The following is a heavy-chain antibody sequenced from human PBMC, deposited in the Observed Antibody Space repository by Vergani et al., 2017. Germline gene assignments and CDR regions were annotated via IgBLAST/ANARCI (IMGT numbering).Heavy chain of an antibody. V-gene: IGHV4-59*02. Sequence: QVKLQESGPGLVKPSETLSLICTVSGASVNSYYWSWIRQPPGKGLDWLGYVSFREDTLYDPSVKGLMTISLNTSSHQFSLYLTAVTAADTAVYDCASDTNSGQRADRLGQGSLVTVTS. CDR2: VSFREDT. D-gene: IGHD2-8*01. CDR3: ASDTNSGQRADR. CDR1: GASVNSYY. J-gene: IGHJ5*02.